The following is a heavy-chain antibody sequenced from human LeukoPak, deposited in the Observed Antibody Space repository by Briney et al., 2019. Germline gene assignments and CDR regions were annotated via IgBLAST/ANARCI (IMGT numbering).Heavy chain of an antibody. CDR1: GFTFSSYA. CDR3: ARAYYYGSGSYYGAFDI. CDR2: ISGSGGST. Sequence: PGGSLRLSCAASGFTFSSYAMSWVRQAPGKGLEWVSAISGSGGSTYYADSVKGRFTISRDNSKNTLYLQMNSLRAEDTAVYYCARAYYYGSGSYYGAFDIWGQGTMVTVSS. J-gene: IGHJ3*02. D-gene: IGHD3-10*01. V-gene: IGHV3-23*01.